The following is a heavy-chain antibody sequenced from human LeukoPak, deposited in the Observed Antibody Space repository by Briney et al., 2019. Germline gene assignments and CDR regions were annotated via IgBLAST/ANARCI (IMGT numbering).Heavy chain of an antibody. V-gene: IGHV1-2*02. CDR2: INPDSGGT. J-gene: IGHJ6*03. CDR1: GYTFTGYY. Sequence: ASVKVFCKASGYTFTGYYVHWVRQAPGQGLEWMGWINPDSGGTNYAQKFQGRVTMTRDTSISTAYMDLSRLRSDDTAVYYCARDKQLDWAHYYYYYMDVWGKGTTVTVSS. D-gene: IGHD1-1*01. CDR3: ARDKQLDWAHYYYYYMDV.